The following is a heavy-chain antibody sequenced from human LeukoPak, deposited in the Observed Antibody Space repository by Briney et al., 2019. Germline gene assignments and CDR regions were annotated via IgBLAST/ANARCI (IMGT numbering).Heavy chain of an antibody. V-gene: IGHV4-39*01. D-gene: IGHD4-17*01. CDR3: ARNYGDSDY. Sequence: NASETLSLTCTVSGGSISSSSYSWGWIRQPPGKGLEWIGSIYYSGSTYYNPSLKSRVTISVDTSKNQFSLKLSSVTAADTAVYYCARNYGDSDYWGQGTLVTVSS. CDR2: IYYSGST. J-gene: IGHJ4*02. CDR1: GGSISSSSYS.